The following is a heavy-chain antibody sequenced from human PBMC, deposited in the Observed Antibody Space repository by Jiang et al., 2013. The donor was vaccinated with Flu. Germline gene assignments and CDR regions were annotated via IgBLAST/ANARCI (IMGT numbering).Heavy chain of an antibody. J-gene: IGHJ5*02. D-gene: IGHD6-6*01. Sequence: GKTHYNPSLRSRVTMSVDTSKNQFSLRLPSVTAADTAVYFCARGMMGSSSSDPHNWFDPWGQGTLVTVSS. V-gene: IGHV4-30-2*04. CDR2: GKT. CDR3: ARGMMGSSSSDPHNWFDP.